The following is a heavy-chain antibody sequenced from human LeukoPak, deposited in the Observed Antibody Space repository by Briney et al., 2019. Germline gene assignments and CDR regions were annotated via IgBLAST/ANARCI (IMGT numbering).Heavy chain of an antibody. CDR2: TNHAGNT. V-gene: IGHV4-34*01. J-gene: IGHJ4*02. D-gene: IGHD6-6*01. CDR1: GGSLREYF. Sequence: SETLSLTCAVYGGSLREYFWSWIRRPPGKGLEWIGETNHAGNTNYNPSLKSRVTISLDTSKNQFSLNLNSVTAADTAVYFCARGGPEMAARSLDYWGQGTLVTVSS. CDR3: ARGGPEMAARSLDY.